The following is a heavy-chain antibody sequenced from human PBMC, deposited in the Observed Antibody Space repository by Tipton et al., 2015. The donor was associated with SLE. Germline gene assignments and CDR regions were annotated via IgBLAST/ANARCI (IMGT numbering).Heavy chain of an antibody. CDR2: MNPNSGNT. D-gene: IGHD6-19*01. CDR3: ASQTLGAVADDV. V-gene: IGHV1-8*01. CDR1: GYTFTSYD. Sequence: QSGAEVKKPGASVKVSCKASGYTFTSYDINWVRQSTGQWLEWMGWMNPNSGNTGYAQKFQGRVTMTRNTSISTAYMELSSLRSEDTAVYYCASQTLGAVADDVWGQGTTVTVSS. J-gene: IGHJ6*02.